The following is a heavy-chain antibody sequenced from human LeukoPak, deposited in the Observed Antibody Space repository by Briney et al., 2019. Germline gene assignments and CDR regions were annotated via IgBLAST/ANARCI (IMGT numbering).Heavy chain of an antibody. Sequence: GGSLRLSCAPSGFIFSDYWFHWVRQTPGQGLVWVAAINRDGTGTSHADSVRGRFTVSRDNAKNTLYLQLNSLRADDTAVYYCARDSPLDYDSSVPFDYWGQGTLVTVSS. D-gene: IGHD3-22*01. V-gene: IGHV3-74*01. CDR1: GFIFSDYW. J-gene: IGHJ4*02. CDR3: ARDSPLDYDSSVPFDY. CDR2: INRDGTGT.